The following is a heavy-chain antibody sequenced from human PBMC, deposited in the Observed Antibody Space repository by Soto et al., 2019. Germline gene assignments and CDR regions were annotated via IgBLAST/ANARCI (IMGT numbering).Heavy chain of an antibody. Sequence: PSETLSLTCTVSGGSISSYYWSWIRQPPGKGLEWIGYIYYSGSTNYNPSLKSRVTISVDTSKNQFSLKLSSVTAADTAVYYCASCGSGSYPRFDPWGQGTLVTVSS. J-gene: IGHJ5*02. V-gene: IGHV4-59*01. CDR2: IYYSGST. CDR3: ASCGSGSYPRFDP. CDR1: GGSISSYY. D-gene: IGHD3-10*01.